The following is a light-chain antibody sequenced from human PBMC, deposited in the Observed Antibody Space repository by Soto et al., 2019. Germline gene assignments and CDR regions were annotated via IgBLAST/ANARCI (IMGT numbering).Light chain of an antibody. CDR2: AAS. CDR3: QKYDSAPLT. Sequence: DVHMTQSPSSLSASVGDRVTITCRASQGISRSLAWYQQKPGKAPKLLIYAASTLQSGVPSRFSGSGSGTDFTLTISSLQPEDVAIYYCQKYDSAPLTFGGGIKVEIK. CDR1: QGISRS. J-gene: IGKJ4*01. V-gene: IGKV1-27*01.